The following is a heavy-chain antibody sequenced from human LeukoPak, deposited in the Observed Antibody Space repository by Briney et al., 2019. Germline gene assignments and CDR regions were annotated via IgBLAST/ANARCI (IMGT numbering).Heavy chain of an antibody. CDR3: ARRFVVPAATFDY. CDR2: IYYSGTT. V-gene: IGHV4-39*01. J-gene: IGHJ4*02. D-gene: IGHD2-2*01. CDR1: GGSISSSSYY. Sequence: SETLSLTCTVSGGSISSSSYYWGWIRQPPGKGLEWIGSIYYSGTTSYNPSLKSRVTISVDTSKNQFSLKLSSVTAADTAVYYCARRFVVPAATFDYWGQGTLVTVSS.